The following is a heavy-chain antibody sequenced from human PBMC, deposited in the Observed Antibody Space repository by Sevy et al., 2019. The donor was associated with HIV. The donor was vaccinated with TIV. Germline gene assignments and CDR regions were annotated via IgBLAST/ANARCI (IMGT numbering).Heavy chain of an antibody. V-gene: IGHV4-34*01. CDR3: ARGYRRTSGSYSQFSFDS. J-gene: IGHJ4*01. CDR2: ISHSGST. Sequence: SQTLSLTCAVYGGSFSGYYWAWIRQPPGKGLEWIGKISHSGSTNYNPSLTSRLTISLDTSKNHFSLRLNSVTAADTAVYYCARGYRRTSGSYSQFSFDSWGHGLMVTVSS. CDR1: GGSFSGYY. D-gene: IGHD3-10*01.